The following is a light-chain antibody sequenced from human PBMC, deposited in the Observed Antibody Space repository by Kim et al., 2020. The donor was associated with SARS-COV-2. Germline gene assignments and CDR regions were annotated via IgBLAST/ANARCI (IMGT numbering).Light chain of an antibody. Sequence: SYELTQPPSVSVAPGKTARITCGGNNIGSKSVHGYQQKPGQAPVLVIYYDSDRLSGIPWRFSGSNSGNTATLTISRVEAGDEDDYYCQVWDSSSDDVFGTGTKVSVL. CDR2: YDS. J-gene: IGLJ1*01. CDR1: NIGSKS. CDR3: QVWDSSSDDV. V-gene: IGLV3-21*04.